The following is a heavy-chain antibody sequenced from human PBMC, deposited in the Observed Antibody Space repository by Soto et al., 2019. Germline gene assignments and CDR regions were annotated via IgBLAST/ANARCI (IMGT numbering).Heavy chain of an antibody. CDR2: IIPIFGTA. D-gene: IGHD3-3*01. J-gene: IGHJ6*02. Sequence: GASVKVSCKASGGTFSSYAISWVRQAPGQGLEWMGGIIPIFGTANYAQKFQGRVTITADESTSTAYMELSSLRSEDTAVYYCARSEVRITIHYYYGMDVWGQGTTVTVSS. CDR1: GGTFSSYA. CDR3: ARSEVRITIHYYYGMDV. V-gene: IGHV1-69*13.